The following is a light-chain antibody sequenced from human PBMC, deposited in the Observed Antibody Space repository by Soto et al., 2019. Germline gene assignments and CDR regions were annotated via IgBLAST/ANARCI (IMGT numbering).Light chain of an antibody. CDR2: GAS. J-gene: IGKJ1*01. Sequence: EIVLTQSPGTLSLSPGERATLSCRASQSISSSYLAWYQHKPGQTPRLLIYGASSGATGIPDRFSGSGSGTDFTLTISRLEPEDFAVYYCQHYGSTPRTFGQGTKVEIK. CDR1: QSISSSY. V-gene: IGKV3-20*01. CDR3: QHYGSTPRT.